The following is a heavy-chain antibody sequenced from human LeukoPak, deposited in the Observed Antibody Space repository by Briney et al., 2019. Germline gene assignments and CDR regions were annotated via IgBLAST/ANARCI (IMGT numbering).Heavy chain of an antibody. J-gene: IGHJ3*01. V-gene: IGHV4-30-2*01. CDR1: RGSISSGDYY. D-gene: IGHD3-22*01. CDR2: IYHSGST. CDR3: ARGASGYSQGYAFDL. Sequence: SQTLSLTCTVSRGSISSGDYYWSWIRQTPGKGLEWIGYIYHSGSTYYNPSLKSRVTISVDRSKNQFSLKLSSVTAADTAVYYCARGASGYSQGYAFDLWGQGTMVTVSS.